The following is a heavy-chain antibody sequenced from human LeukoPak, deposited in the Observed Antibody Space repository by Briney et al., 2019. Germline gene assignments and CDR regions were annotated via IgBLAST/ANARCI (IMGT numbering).Heavy chain of an antibody. CDR3: AKELQYSSSWGDSNYYMDV. V-gene: IGHV3-30*18. CDR2: ISYDGSNK. J-gene: IGHJ6*03. D-gene: IGHD6-13*01. CDR1: GFSFSNYG. Sequence: PGGSLRLPCAASGFSFSNYGMHWVRQAPGKGLEWMAVISYDGSNKYYADSVKGRFTISRDNSKNTLYLQMNSLRAEDTAVYYCAKELQYSSSWGDSNYYMDVWGKGTTVTISS.